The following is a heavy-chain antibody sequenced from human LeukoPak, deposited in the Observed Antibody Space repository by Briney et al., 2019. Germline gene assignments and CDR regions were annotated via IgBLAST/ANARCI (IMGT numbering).Heavy chain of an antibody. Sequence: GASVKVSCKASGYTFTNYAMNWVRQAPGQGLEWMGGIIPIFGTANYAQKFQGRVTITADESTSTAYMELSSLRSEDTAVYYCAAVVVRGVIGYYYYYMDVWGKGTTVTISS. J-gene: IGHJ6*03. D-gene: IGHD3-10*01. V-gene: IGHV1-69*13. CDR3: AAVVVRGVIGYYYYYMDV. CDR1: GYTFTNYA. CDR2: IIPIFGTA.